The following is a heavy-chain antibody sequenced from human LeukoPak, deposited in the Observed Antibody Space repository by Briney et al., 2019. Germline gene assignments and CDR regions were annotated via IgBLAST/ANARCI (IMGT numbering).Heavy chain of an antibody. CDR1: GYTFTTCD. CDR3: TRGSSGRRDY. CDR2: MNPNSGNT. J-gene: IGHJ4*02. Sequence: GASVKVSCKASGYTFTTCDINWVRQATGQGLEWMGWMNPNSGNTGYAQSFQGRVTMTRDTSISTAYMELSNLRSEDTAIYYCTRGSSGRRDYWGQGTPVTVSS. D-gene: IGHD6-19*01. V-gene: IGHV1-8*01.